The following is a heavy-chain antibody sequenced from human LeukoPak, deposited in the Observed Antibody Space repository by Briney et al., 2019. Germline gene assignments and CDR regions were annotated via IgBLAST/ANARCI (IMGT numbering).Heavy chain of an antibody. CDR3: AKALDVGDAFDI. Sequence: PGGSLRLSCAASGFTFSNCAMSWVRQAPGKGLEWVSGISGSGDSTYYADSVRGRFTISRDNSKDTLYLQMNSLRAEDTALYYCAKALDVGDAFDIWGQGTMVTVSS. CDR2: ISGSGDST. V-gene: IGHV3-23*01. CDR1: GFTFSNCA. D-gene: IGHD3-10*01. J-gene: IGHJ3*02.